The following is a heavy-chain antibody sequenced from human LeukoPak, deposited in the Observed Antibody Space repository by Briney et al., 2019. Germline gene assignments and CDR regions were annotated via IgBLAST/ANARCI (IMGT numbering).Heavy chain of an antibody. Sequence: PGRSLRLSCAASGFTFSNYAMSWVRQAPGKGLEWVSAISGSGDTTFYTDSVKGRFTISRDNSKNTLYLQMNSLRAEDTAVYYCARVVPPTDYGSGSYFWDPYYFDYWGQGTLVTVSS. D-gene: IGHD3-10*01. CDR1: GFTFSNYA. J-gene: IGHJ4*02. CDR3: ARVVPPTDYGSGSYFWDPYYFDY. CDR2: ISGSGDTT. V-gene: IGHV3-23*01.